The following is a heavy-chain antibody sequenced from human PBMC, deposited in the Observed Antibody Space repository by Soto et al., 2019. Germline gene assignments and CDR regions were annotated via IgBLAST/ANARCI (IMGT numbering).Heavy chain of an antibody. J-gene: IGHJ4*02. D-gene: IGHD6-25*01. V-gene: IGHV3-7*01. CDR3: ARGGVWAFDS. CDR2: IKEDGSKK. Sequence: EVQLVESGGGLVQPGGSLRLSCAASGFTFSSYWMRWVRQAPGKGLEGVAEIKEDGSKKNYMDSVKGRFTISRDNAKNSLYLEMNSLRAEDTAVFYCARGGVWAFDSWGQGTLVTVSS. CDR1: GFTFSSYW.